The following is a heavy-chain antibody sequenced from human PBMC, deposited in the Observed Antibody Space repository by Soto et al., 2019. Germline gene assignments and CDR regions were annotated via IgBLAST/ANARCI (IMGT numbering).Heavy chain of an antibody. V-gene: IGHV3-9*01. Sequence: EVQLVESGGGLVQPGRSLRLSCAASGFTFDDYAMHWVRQAPGKGLEWVSGISWNSGSIGYADSVKGRFTISRDNAKNSLYLQMNSLRAEDTALYYCAKDIYGLTVRVFDYWGQGTLVTVSS. D-gene: IGHD2-21*02. CDR3: AKDIYGLTVRVFDY. CDR1: GFTFDDYA. CDR2: ISWNSGSI. J-gene: IGHJ4*02.